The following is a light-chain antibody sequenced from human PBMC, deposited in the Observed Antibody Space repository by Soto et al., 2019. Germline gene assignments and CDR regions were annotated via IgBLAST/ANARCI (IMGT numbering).Light chain of an antibody. V-gene: IGKV1-5*01. CDR1: QSISSW. Sequence: DIQMTQSPSTLFAFVGDRVTITCRASQSISSWLAWYQQKPGKAPKLLIYDASSLESGVPSRFSGSGSGTEFTLTISSLQPDDFATYSCQQYNSYSKTFGQGTNVEI. J-gene: IGKJ1*01. CDR2: DAS. CDR3: QQYNSYSKT.